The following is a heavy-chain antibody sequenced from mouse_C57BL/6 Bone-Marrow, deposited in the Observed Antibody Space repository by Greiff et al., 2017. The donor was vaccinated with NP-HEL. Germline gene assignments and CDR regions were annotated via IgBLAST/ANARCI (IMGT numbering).Heavy chain of an antibody. Sequence: EVKLMESGGGLVQPKGSLKLSCAASGFTFNTYAMHWVRQAPGKGLEWVARIRSKSSNYATYYADSVKDRFTISREDSQSMLYLQMNNLKTEDTAVYYCVREETYYSKRGRAMDYWGQGTSVTVSS. J-gene: IGHJ4*01. D-gene: IGHD2-5*01. CDR2: IRSKSSNYAT. CDR1: GFTFNTYA. V-gene: IGHV10-3*01. CDR3: VREETYYSKRGRAMDY.